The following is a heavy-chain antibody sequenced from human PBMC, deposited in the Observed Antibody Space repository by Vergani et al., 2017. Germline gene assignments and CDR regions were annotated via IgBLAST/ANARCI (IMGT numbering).Heavy chain of an antibody. CDR1: VFTFSACP. J-gene: IGHJ4*02. V-gene: IGHV3-23*01. CDR3: AQCASSVTHLPVY. Sequence: EVQLLQSGGGVIQPGGSVRLSCAASVFTFSACPMTWVRQAPVKGLEWVSAISARYPSTYYADSVKGLFTISRVNSKSTLFLKMNGLTSEDTAIYCCAQCASSVTHLPVYWGQGALVAVSS. D-gene: IGHD6-19*01. CDR2: ISARYPST.